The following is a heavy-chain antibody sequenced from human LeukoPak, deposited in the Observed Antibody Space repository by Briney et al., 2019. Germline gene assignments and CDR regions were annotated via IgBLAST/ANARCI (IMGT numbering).Heavy chain of an antibody. J-gene: IGHJ4*02. CDR1: GFTFSSYA. V-gene: IGHV3-23*01. D-gene: IGHD2-2*02. CDR2: ISGSGGRT. CDR3: AKDGGYCSSTSCYTGY. Sequence: GGSLRLSCAASGFTFSSYAMSWVRQTPGKGLEWVSAISGSGGRTYYADSVKGRFTISRDNSMNTLSLQMNSLRAEDTAVYYCAKDGGYCSSTSCYTGYWGQGTLVTVSS.